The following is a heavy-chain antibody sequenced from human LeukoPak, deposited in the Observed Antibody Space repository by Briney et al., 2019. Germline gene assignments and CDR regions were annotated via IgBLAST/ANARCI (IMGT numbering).Heavy chain of an antibody. CDR1: GYTFTSYD. V-gene: IGHV1-8*01. J-gene: IGHJ5*02. D-gene: IGHD2-15*01. Sequence: ASVKVSCKASGYTFTSYDINWVRQASGQGLEWMGWMNPNSGNTGYSQKFQGRVTMTRDTSTSTAFMELSSLRAEDTAVYYCAKLGIVVVVAATTWFDPWGQGTLVTVSS. CDR2: MNPNSGNT. CDR3: AKLGIVVVVAATTWFDP.